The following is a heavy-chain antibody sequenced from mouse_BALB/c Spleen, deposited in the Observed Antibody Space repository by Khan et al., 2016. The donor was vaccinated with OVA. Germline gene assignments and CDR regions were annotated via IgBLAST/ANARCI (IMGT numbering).Heavy chain of an antibody. J-gene: IGHJ3*01. V-gene: IGHV1-5*01. Sequence: VQLKESGTVLARPGTSVRMSCKASGYIFTDYLMHWVKQRPGQSLEWIGSIYPGNNDTSYNQKFKDKAKLTSVPSATTAYMDFSSLTNEDSAVFYCTSAGYGAFAFWGQGTLVTVSA. D-gene: IGHD1-1*01. CDR2: IYPGNNDT. CDR1: GYIFTDYL. CDR3: TSAGYGAFAF.